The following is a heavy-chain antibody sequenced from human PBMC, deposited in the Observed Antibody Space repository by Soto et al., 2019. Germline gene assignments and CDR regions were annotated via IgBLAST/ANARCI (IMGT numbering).Heavy chain of an antibody. J-gene: IGHJ6*02. Sequence: QVQLVQSGAEVKKPGASVKVSCKASGYTFTSYGISWVRQAPGQGLEWMGWISAYNGNTNYAQKLQGRVTMTTDTSTSTAYMELRSLRSDDTAVYYCARGSFVTIFGVVINYYYYGMDVWGQGTTVTVSS. CDR1: GYTFTSYG. CDR2: ISAYNGNT. D-gene: IGHD3-3*01. V-gene: IGHV1-18*01. CDR3: ARGSFVTIFGVVINYYYYGMDV.